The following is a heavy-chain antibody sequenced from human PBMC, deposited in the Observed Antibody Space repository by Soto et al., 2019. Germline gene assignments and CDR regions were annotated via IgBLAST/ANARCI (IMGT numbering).Heavy chain of an antibody. V-gene: IGHV1-46*03. D-gene: IGHD3-10*01. CDR3: AREGSETFMAGRTYNWFDP. Sequence: ASVKVSCKASGYTFTSYYMHWVRQAPGQGLEWMGIINPSGGSTSYAQKFQGRVTMTRDTSTSTVYMELSSLRSEDTAVYYCAREGSETFMAGRTYNWFDPWGQGTLVNVSS. J-gene: IGHJ5*02. CDR2: INPSGGST. CDR1: GYTFTSYY.